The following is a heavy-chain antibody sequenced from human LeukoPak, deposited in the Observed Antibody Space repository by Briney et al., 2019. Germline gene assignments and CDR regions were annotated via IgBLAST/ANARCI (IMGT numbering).Heavy chain of an antibody. D-gene: IGHD6-13*01. V-gene: IGHV3-66*01. Sequence: GGSLRLSCAASGFTVSSNYMSWVRQAPGKGLEWVSVIYSGGSTYYADSVKGRFTISRDNSKNTLHLQMNSLRAEDTAVYYCARGPAIAAAGAVFDYWGQGTLVTVSS. CDR1: GFTVSSNY. J-gene: IGHJ4*02. CDR3: ARGPAIAAAGAVFDY. CDR2: IYSGGST.